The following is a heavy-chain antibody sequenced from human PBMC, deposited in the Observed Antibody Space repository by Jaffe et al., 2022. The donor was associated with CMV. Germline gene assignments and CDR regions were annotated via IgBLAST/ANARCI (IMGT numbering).Heavy chain of an antibody. D-gene: IGHD6-19*01. J-gene: IGHJ3*02. Sequence: QVQLVQSGAEVKKPGASVKVSCKTSGYTFIGYYIHWVRQAPGQGLEWMGWIAPDSGVTNYAQQFQGRVTMTRDRSLSTSYVELRGLTSDDPAVYYCARGGAGSGWYVDALDIWGQGTVVTVSS. V-gene: IGHV1-2*02. CDR1: GYTFIGYY. CDR3: ARGGAGSGWYVDALDI. CDR2: IAPDSGVT.